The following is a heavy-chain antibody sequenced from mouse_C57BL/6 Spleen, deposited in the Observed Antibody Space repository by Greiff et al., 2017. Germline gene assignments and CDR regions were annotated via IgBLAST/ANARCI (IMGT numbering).Heavy chain of an antibody. J-gene: IGHJ1*03. V-gene: IGHV1-85*01. CDR1: GYTFTSYD. CDR2: IYPRDGST. D-gene: IGHD1-1*01. Sequence: QVQLQQSGPELVKPGASVKLSCKASGYTFTSYDINWVKQRPGQGLEWIGWIYPRDGSTKYNEKFKGKATLTVDTSSSTAYMELHSLTCEDSAVYFCARYYGSSYVWYIDVWGTGTTVTVSS. CDR3: ARYYGSSYVWYIDV.